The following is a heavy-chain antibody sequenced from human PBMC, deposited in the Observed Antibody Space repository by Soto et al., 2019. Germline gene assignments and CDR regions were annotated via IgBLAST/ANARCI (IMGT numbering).Heavy chain of an antibody. CDR3: TTDWNYYYYYGMDV. D-gene: IGHD1-1*01. Sequence: LRLSCAASGFTFSNAWMSWVRQAPGKGLEWVGRIKSKTDGGTTDYAAPVKGRFTISRDDSKNTLYLQMNSLKTEDTAVYYCTTDWNYYYYYGMDVWGQGTTVTVSS. CDR2: IKSKTDGGTT. V-gene: IGHV3-15*01. J-gene: IGHJ6*02. CDR1: GFTFSNAW.